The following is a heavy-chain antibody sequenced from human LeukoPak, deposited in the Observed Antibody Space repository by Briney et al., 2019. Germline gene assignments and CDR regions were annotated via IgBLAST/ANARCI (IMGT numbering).Heavy chain of an antibody. CDR2: ISSSSSYI. Sequence: GGSLRLSCAASGFTFSSYSMNWVRQAPGKGLEWVSSISSSSSYIYYADSVKGRFTISRDNAKNSLYLQMNSLRAEDTAVYYCAKEAPTGIAAAGDYWGQGTLVTVSS. CDR1: GFTFSSYS. V-gene: IGHV3-21*01. CDR3: AKEAPTGIAAAGDY. J-gene: IGHJ4*02. D-gene: IGHD6-13*01.